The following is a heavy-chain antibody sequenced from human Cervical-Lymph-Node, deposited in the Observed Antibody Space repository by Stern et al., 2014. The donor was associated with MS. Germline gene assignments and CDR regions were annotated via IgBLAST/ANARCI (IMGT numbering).Heavy chain of an antibody. J-gene: IGHJ6*02. CDR2: IIPMFGTA. CDR1: GGTFSNSA. D-gene: IGHD3-3*01. V-gene: IGHV1-69*01. CDR3: ARSAGYYSAMDV. Sequence: QVQLVQSGAEVKKPGSSVKVSCKTSGGTFSNSAFSWIRQAPGQGLEWMGGIIPMFGTATYAQRFQGRVTITAHESTTTAYMELSSLRSEDTAVYFCARSAGYYSAMDVWGQGTTVTVSS.